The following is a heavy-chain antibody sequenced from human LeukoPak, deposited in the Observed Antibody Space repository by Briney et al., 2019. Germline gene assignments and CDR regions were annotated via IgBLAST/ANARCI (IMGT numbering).Heavy chain of an antibody. Sequence: GGSLRLSCAASGFTFSSYSMNWVRQAPGKGLEWVSYISSSSSTIHYADSVKGRFTISRDNARNSLYLQMNSLRAEDTAVYYCAKDLYYYDSSGTFDYWGQGTLVTVSS. CDR2: ISSSSSTI. V-gene: IGHV3-48*01. D-gene: IGHD3-22*01. CDR3: AKDLYYYDSSGTFDY. CDR1: GFTFSSYS. J-gene: IGHJ4*02.